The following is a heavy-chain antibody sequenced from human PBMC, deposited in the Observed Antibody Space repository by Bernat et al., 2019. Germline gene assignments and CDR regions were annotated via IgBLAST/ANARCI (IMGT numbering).Heavy chain of an antibody. J-gene: IGHJ6*03. Sequence: EVQLVESGGGLVQPGGSLRFSCAASGFTFSSYWMSWVRQAPGKGLEWVANIKQDGSEKYYVDSVKGRFTISRDNAKNSLYLQMNSLRAEDTAVYYCASAPMTTVTTSSLDYMDVWGKGTTVTVSS. CDR3: ASAPMTTVTTSSLDYMDV. V-gene: IGHV3-7*03. D-gene: IGHD4-11*01. CDR2: IKQDGSEK. CDR1: GFTFSSYW.